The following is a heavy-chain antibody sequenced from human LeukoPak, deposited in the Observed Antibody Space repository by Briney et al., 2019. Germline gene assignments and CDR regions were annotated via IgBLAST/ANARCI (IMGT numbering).Heavy chain of an antibody. D-gene: IGHD3-16*01. V-gene: IGHV3-23*01. J-gene: IGHJ1*01. CDR1: GFTFSSYA. Sequence: VGSLSLSCAASGFTFSSYAMSWVRQAPGKGLEWVSAISGSGVNTYPADSVQGRFTISRENSKNTLYLQMSNLRAEDTAVYYCAKDHYDYVWGSYSLYFHHWGQGTLVTVSS. CDR2: ISGSGVNT. CDR3: AKDHYDYVWGSYSLYFHH.